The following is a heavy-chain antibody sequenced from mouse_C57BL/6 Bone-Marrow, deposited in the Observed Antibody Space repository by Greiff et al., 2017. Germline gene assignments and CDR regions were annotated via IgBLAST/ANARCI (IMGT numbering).Heavy chain of an antibody. CDR1: GYTFTNYW. V-gene: IGHV1-63*01. J-gene: IGHJ4*01. Sequence: VQLQESGAELVRPGTSVKMSCKASGYTFTNYWIGWAKQRPGHGLEWIGDIYPGGGYTNYNEKFKGKATLTADKSSSTAYMQFSSLTSEDSAIYYCARGYAMDYWGQGTSVTVSS. CDR3: ARGYAMDY. CDR2: IYPGGGYT.